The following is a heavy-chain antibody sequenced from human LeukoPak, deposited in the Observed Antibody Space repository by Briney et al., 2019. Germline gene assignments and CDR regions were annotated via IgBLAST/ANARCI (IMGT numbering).Heavy chain of an antibody. Sequence: KPSETLSLTCAVYGGSFSGYYWSWIRQPPGKGLEWIGEINHSGSTNYNPSLKGRVTISVDTSKNQFSLKLSSVTAADTAVYYCARRVGYYDSSGYYSQTIDYWGQGTLVTVSS. J-gene: IGHJ4*02. V-gene: IGHV4-34*01. CDR1: GGSFSGYY. D-gene: IGHD3-22*01. CDR2: INHSGST. CDR3: ARRVGYYDSSGYYSQTIDY.